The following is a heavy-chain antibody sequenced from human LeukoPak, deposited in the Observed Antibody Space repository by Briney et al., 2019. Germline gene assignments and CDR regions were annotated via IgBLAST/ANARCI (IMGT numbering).Heavy chain of an antibody. CDR2: IDWDDDK. CDR3: ARSQTEMATKDAFDI. CDR1: GFSLSTSGMC. J-gene: IGHJ3*02. Sequence: SGPTLVNPTQTLTLTCTFSGFSLSTSGMCVSWICQPPGRALEWLARIDWDDDKYYSTSLKTRLTISKDTSKNQVVLTMTNMDPVDTATYYCARSQTEMATKDAFDIWGQGTMVTVSS. V-gene: IGHV2-70*11. D-gene: IGHD5-24*01.